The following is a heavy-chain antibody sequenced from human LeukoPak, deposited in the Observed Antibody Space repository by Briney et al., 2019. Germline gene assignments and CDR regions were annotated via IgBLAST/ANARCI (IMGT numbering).Heavy chain of an antibody. CDR1: GFPVSSNY. CDR2: ISDSGGST. J-gene: IGHJ4*02. V-gene: IGHV3-23*01. Sequence: GGSLRLSCAASGFPVSSNYMSWVRQAPGKGLEWVSGISDSGGSTYYADSVKGRFTISRDNSKNTLYLQMNSLRAEDTAVYYCAKEGGYSLFDYWGQGTLVTVSS. D-gene: IGHD5-18*01. CDR3: AKEGGYSLFDY.